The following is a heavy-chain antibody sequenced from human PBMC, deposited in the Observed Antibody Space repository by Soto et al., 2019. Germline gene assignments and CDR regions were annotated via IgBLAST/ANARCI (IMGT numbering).Heavy chain of an antibody. J-gene: IGHJ4*02. CDR2: ISAYNGNT. Sequence: ASVKVSCKTSGYTFTSYGISWVRQAPGQGLEWMGWISAYNGNTNYAQKLQGRVTMTTDTSTSTAYMELRSLRSDDTAVYYCARGLYDSGSFYFDFWGQGTLVTVSS. V-gene: IGHV1-18*04. CDR1: GYTFTSYG. CDR3: ARGLYDSGSFYFDF. D-gene: IGHD3-10*01.